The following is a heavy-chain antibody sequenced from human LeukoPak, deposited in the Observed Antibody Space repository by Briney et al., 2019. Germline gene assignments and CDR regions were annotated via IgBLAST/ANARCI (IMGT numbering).Heavy chain of an antibody. CDR1: GYSISSGYY. CDR3: RFVVITKRLYFDY. CDR2: IYHSGST. Sequence: SETLSLTCTVSGYSISSGYYWGWIRQPPGQGLEWIGSIYHSGSTYYNPSLKSRVTISVDTSKNQFSLKLSSVTAADTAVYYCRFVVITKRLYFDYWGQGTLVTVSS. V-gene: IGHV4-38-2*02. D-gene: IGHD3-22*01. J-gene: IGHJ4*02.